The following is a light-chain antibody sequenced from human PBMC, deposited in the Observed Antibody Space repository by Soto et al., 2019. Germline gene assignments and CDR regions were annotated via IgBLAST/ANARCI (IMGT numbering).Light chain of an antibody. CDR1: QSIGRF. CDR2: DAS. Sequence: DMQITQSPSTLSASVGDRVTITCRASQSIGRFLAWYQHQPGKAPKLLIYDASTLESGVPSRFSGTGSGTEFTFSITSLQPEDFGTYYCQQCYMGWTFGQGTKVDIK. V-gene: IGKV1-5*01. J-gene: IGKJ1*01. CDR3: QQCYMGWT.